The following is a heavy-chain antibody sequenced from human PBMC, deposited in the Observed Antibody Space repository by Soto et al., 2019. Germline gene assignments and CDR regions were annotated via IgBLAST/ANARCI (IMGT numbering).Heavy chain of an antibody. Sequence: QVQLQESGPGLVKPSQTLSLTCTVSGGSISSGDYYWSWIRQPPGKGLEWIGYIYYSGSTYYNPSLKSRXXIXVXXSKNQFSLKLSSVTAADTAVYYCARDGYYYYGMDVWGQGTTVTVSS. CDR2: IYYSGST. CDR3: ARDGYYYYGMDV. CDR1: GGSISSGDYY. V-gene: IGHV4-30-4*01. J-gene: IGHJ6*02.